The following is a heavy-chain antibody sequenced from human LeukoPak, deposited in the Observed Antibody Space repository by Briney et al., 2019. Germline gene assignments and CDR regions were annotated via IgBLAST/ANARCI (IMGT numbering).Heavy chain of an antibody. CDR2: ITGSGGNT. Sequence: GGSLRLSCAASGFTFSSYWMSWVRQAPGMGLEWVSVITGSGGNTYYADSVKGRFTISKDNSKNTVYLQMSSLRVDDTAVYYCAKAASSSWPSYYYGMDVWGQGTTVTVSS. J-gene: IGHJ6*02. V-gene: IGHV3-23*01. D-gene: IGHD6-13*01. CDR1: GFTFSSYW. CDR3: AKAASSSWPSYYYGMDV.